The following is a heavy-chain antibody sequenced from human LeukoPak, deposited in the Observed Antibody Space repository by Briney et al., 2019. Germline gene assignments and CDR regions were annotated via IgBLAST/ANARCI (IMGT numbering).Heavy chain of an antibody. CDR2: IYYSGST. D-gene: IGHD3-10*01. CDR1: GGSISSGDYY. J-gene: IGHJ4*02. V-gene: IGHV4-30-4*01. Sequence: SQTLSLTCTVSGGSISSGDYYWSWIRQPPGKGLEWIGYIYYSGSTYYNPSLKSRVTISVDTSKNQFSLKLSSVTAADTAVYYCARDTITMVRGVMAPYFDYWGQGTLVTVSS. CDR3: ARDTITMVRGVMAPYFDY.